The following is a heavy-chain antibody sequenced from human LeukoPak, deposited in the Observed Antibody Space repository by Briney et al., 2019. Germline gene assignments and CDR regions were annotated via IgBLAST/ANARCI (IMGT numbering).Heavy chain of an antibody. CDR3: ARGGRAELVNDSYQGIYYYYGMDV. Sequence: SETLSLTCAVSGDSVSSSNYYWSWIRQPPGKGLEWIGYIYYGGNTNYNPSLQSRVTISVDTSKSQFSLKLSSVTAADTAVYYCARGGRAELVNDSYQGIYYYYGMDVWGQGTTVTVSS. CDR2: IYYGGNT. V-gene: IGHV4-61*01. D-gene: IGHD1-1*01. CDR1: GDSVSSSNYY. J-gene: IGHJ6*02.